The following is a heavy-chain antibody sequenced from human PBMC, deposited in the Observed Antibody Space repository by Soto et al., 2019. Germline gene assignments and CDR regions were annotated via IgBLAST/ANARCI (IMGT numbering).Heavy chain of an antibody. CDR3: ARDGVGPHGMDV. CDR2: LYTSGNT. D-gene: IGHD2-8*01. CDR1: GGSVTSYY. Sequence: SETLSLTCSVSGGSVTSYYWSWIRQPAGKGLDWIGRLYTSGNTDYNPSLKGRVTMSLDTSTNQFSLKVNSVTAADTAVYYCARDGVGPHGMDVWGQGTTVTVSS. J-gene: IGHJ6*02. V-gene: IGHV4-4*07.